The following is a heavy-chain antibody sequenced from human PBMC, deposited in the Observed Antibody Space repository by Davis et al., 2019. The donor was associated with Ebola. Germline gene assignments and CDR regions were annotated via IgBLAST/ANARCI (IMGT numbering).Heavy chain of an antibody. V-gene: IGHV1-2*06. CDR1: GYTFTDYN. J-gene: IGHJ4*02. CDR3: ARGHNYAHEY. CDR2: VILKSGAT. D-gene: IGHD4-11*01. Sequence: ASVKVSCYASGYTFTDYNIHWMRQAPGQGLERLGRVILKSGATNYAQKFQGRVTMTRDTSISTVYMELSSLRYDDTADYYCARGHNYAHEYWGQGTLVTVSS.